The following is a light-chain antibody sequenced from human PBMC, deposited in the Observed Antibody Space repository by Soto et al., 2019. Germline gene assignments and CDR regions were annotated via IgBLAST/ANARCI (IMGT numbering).Light chain of an antibody. CDR3: HHYDASPPYT. J-gene: IGKJ5*01. Sequence: EIVLTQSPGTLSLSPWERATLSCGASQSVSASYLAWYQQKPGQAPRLLMYGASRRATGIPDRFSGSGSGTDFTLTISRLEPEDSAVYYCHHYDASPPYTFGQGTRLEIK. CDR1: QSVSASY. CDR2: GAS. V-gene: IGKV3-20*01.